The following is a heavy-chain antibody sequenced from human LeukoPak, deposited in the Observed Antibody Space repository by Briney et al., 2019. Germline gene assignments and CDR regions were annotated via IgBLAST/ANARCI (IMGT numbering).Heavy chain of an antibody. CDR2: ISAYNGNT. D-gene: IGHD6-6*01. CDR1: GGTFSSFP. CDR3: ARWGIAARPRYFDY. J-gene: IGHJ4*02. V-gene: IGHV1-18*01. Sequence: GASVKVSCKTSGGTFSSFPISWVRQAPGQGLEWMGWISAYNGNTNYAQKLQGRVTMTTDTSTSTAYMELRSLRSDDTAVYYCARWGIAARPRYFDYWGQGTLVTVSS.